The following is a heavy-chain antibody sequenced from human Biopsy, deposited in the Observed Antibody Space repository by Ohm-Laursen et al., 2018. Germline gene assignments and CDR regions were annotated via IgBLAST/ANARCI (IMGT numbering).Heavy chain of an antibody. V-gene: IGHV3-9*01. J-gene: IGHJ4*02. CDR2: IKRNSGKI. CDR1: GFNLGDYA. CDR3: ARDTGTMVRGVLYQ. Sequence: SLRLSCAASGFNLGDYAMHWVRQVPGKGLEWVSGIKRNSGKIDYADSVKGRFTISRDNAKNSLYLHMNSLRTENSAFYYCARDTGTMVRGVLYQWGQGTQVTVSS. D-gene: IGHD3-10*01.